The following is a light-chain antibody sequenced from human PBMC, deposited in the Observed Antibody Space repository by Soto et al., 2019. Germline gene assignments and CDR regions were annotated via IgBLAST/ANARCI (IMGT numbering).Light chain of an antibody. CDR1: QSVSSN. J-gene: IGKJ1*01. Sequence: ELVLTQSPGTLSLSPGERATLSCRASQSVSSNLAWYQQKPGQAPRLLIYGASTRATGIQARFSGSGSGTEFTLTIRSLQSEDFAVYYCKQYNNWPQTFGQGTKVDIK. CDR2: GAS. V-gene: IGKV3-15*01. CDR3: KQYNNWPQT.